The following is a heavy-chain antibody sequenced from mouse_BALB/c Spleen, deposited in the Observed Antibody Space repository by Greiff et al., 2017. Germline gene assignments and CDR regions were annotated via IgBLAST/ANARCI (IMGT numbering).Heavy chain of an antibody. V-gene: IGHV5-17*02. CDR2: ISSGSSTI. J-gene: IGHJ4*01. CDR1: GFTFSSFG. D-gene: IGHD3-1*01. CDR3: ARGPHGSYAMDY. Sequence: EVKLVESGGGLVQPGGSRKLSCAASGFTFSSFGMHWVRQAPEKGLEWVAYISSGSSTIYYADTVKGRFTISRDNPKNTLFLQMTSLRSEDTAMYYCARGPHGSYAMDYWGQGTSVTVSS.